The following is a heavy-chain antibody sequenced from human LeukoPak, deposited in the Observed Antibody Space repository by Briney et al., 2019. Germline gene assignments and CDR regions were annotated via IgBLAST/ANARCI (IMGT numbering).Heavy chain of an antibody. V-gene: IGHV1-24*01. D-gene: IGHD2-8*02. CDR1: GYTLTELS. CDR3: ATEGTAHFDY. CDR2: FDPEDGET. Sequence: ASVKVSCKVSGYTLTELSMHWVRQAPGKGLQWMGGFDPEDGETIYAQKFQGRATMTEDTSTDTAYMELSSLRFEDTAVYYCATEGTAHFDYWGQGTLVTVSS. J-gene: IGHJ4*02.